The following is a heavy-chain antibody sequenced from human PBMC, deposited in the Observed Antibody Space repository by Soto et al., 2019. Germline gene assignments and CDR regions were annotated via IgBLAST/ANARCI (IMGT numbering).Heavy chain of an antibody. V-gene: IGHV4-30-4*01. Sequence: SETLSLTCTVSGGSISSGDYYWSWIRQPPGKGLEWIGYIYYSGSTYYNPSLKSRVTISVDTSKNQFSLKLSSVTAADTAVYYCASSIGPYYYDSSGYYVPWGQGTLVTVSS. CDR1: GGSISSGDYY. D-gene: IGHD3-22*01. CDR2: IYYSGST. J-gene: IGHJ5*02. CDR3: ASSIGPYYYDSSGYYVP.